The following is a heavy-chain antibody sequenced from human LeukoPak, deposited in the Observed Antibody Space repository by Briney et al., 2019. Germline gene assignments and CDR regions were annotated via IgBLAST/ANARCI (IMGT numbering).Heavy chain of an antibody. CDR2: INPNSGGT. J-gene: IGHJ3*02. Sequence: ASVKVSCKASGYTFTGYYMHWVRQAPGQGLEWMGWINPNSGGTNYAQKFQGRVTMTRDTSISTAYMELSRLRSDDTAVYYCARDRQAYYYYDSSGYYAAFDIWGQGTMVTVSS. CDR1: GYTFTGYY. V-gene: IGHV1-2*02. CDR3: ARDRQAYYYYDSSGYYAAFDI. D-gene: IGHD3-22*01.